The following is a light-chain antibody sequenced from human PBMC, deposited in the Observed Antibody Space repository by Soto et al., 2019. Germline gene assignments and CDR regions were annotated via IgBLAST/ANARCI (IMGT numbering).Light chain of an antibody. V-gene: IGLV2-14*01. CDR3: NSYRTNYTWL. Sequence: QSVLTQPASVSGSPGQSITIPCTGTSSDVGGYNYVSWYQQHPGKAPKLIIYEVSNRHSGVSNRFSGSKSGNTASLTISGLQAEDEADYYCNSYRTNYTWLFGGGTKVTVL. CDR2: EVS. J-gene: IGLJ3*02. CDR1: SSDVGGYNY.